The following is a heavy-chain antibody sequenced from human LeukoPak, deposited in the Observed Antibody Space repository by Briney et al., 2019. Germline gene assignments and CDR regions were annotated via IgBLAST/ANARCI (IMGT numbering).Heavy chain of an antibody. J-gene: IGHJ5*02. V-gene: IGHV3-64*01. CDR3: ARGGYQLLRYWFDP. Sequence: PGGSLRLSCAASGFTFSSYAMHWVRQAPGKGLEYVSAISSNGGSTYYANSVKGRFTISRDNSKNTLYLQMGSLRAEDMAVYYCARGGYQLLRYWFDPWGQGTLVTVSS. CDR2: ISSNGGST. D-gene: IGHD2-2*01. CDR1: GFTFSSYA.